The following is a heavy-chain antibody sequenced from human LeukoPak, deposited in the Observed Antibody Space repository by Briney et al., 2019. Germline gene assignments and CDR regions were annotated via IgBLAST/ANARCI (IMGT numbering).Heavy chain of an antibody. CDR2: IYYSGST. CDR1: GGSIRSYY. Sequence: PSETLSLTCTVSGGSIRSYYWSWIRQPPRQGVESIGYIYYSGSTNYNPSLKSRVTISVDTSKNQFSLKLSSVTAADTAVYYCARDRYGDYVADYWGQGTLVTVSS. V-gene: IGHV4-59*01. D-gene: IGHD4-17*01. CDR3: ARDRYGDYVADY. J-gene: IGHJ4*02.